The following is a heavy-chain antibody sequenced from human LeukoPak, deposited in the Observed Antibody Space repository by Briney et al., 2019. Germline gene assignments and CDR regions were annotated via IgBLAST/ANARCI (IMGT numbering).Heavy chain of an antibody. CDR3: ARSQWELPGDFDY. V-gene: IGHV3-21*01. Sequence: GGSLRLSCAASGFTFSSYSMNWVRQAPGKGLELVSSISSSSSYIYYADSVKGRFTISRDNAKNSLYLQMNSLRAEDTAVYYCARSQWELPGDFDYWGQGTLVTVSS. CDR2: ISSSSSYI. D-gene: IGHD1-26*01. CDR1: GFTFSSYS. J-gene: IGHJ4*02.